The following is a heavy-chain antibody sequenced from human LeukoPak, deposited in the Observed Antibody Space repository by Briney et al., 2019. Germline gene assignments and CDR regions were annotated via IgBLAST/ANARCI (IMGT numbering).Heavy chain of an antibody. CDR1: GFTFSSYA. Sequence: PGGSLRLSCAASGFTFSSYAMSWVRQAPGKGLEWVSAISGSSGSTYYADSVKGPFTISRDNSKNTLYLQMNSLRAEDTAVYYCAKSKDRTMVRGVLDYWGQGTLVTVSS. V-gene: IGHV3-23*01. CDR3: AKSKDRTMVRGVLDY. D-gene: IGHD3-10*01. CDR2: ISGSSGST. J-gene: IGHJ4*02.